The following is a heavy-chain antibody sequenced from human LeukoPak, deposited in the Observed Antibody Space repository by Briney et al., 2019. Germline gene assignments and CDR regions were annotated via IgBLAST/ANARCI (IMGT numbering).Heavy chain of an antibody. V-gene: IGHV1-69*01. D-gene: IGHD3-3*01. CDR1: GGTFSSYA. Sequence: SVKVSCKASGGTFSSYAISWVRQAPGQGLEWMGGIIPIFGTANYAQKFQGRVTITADESTSTAYMELSSLRSEDTAVYYCTFGVVIIDVYYFDYWGQGTLVTVSS. J-gene: IGHJ4*02. CDR2: IIPIFGTA. CDR3: TFGVVIIDVYYFDY.